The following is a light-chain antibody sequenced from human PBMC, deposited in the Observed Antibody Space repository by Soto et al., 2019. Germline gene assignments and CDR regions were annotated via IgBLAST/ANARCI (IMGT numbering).Light chain of an antibody. CDR2: GDN. V-gene: IGLV1-40*01. CDR3: HSYDSSLSGSV. J-gene: IGLJ3*02. CDR1: NSNIGSSYD. Sequence: QPVLTQPPSVSGAPGQRVTISCTGGNSNIGSSYDVHWYQQIPGKAPKLLIYGDNNRPSGVPDRFSGSKSGTSASLAITGLQAEDEADYYCHSYDSSLSGSVFGGGTKVTVL.